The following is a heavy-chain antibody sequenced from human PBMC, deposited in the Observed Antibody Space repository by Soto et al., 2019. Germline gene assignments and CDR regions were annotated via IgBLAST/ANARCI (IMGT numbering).Heavy chain of an antibody. J-gene: IGHJ6*03. Sequence: GGSLRLSCAASGFTFSSYWMHWVRQAPGKGLEWVSYISSGSSSIYYADSVKGRFTISRDNAKNSLYLQMNSLRAEDTAVYYCAGDQRFLEWLSPSSMDVWGKGTTVTVSS. V-gene: IGHV3-48*01. CDR1: GFTFSSYW. D-gene: IGHD3-3*01. CDR3: AGDQRFLEWLSPSSMDV. CDR2: ISSGSSSI.